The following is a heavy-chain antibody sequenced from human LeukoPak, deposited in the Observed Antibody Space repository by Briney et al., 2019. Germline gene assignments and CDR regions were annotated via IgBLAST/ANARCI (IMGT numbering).Heavy chain of an antibody. V-gene: IGHV3-48*01. CDR1: GFTFSSFG. CDR3: ARGRRNTAMVYFFDY. J-gene: IGHJ4*02. CDR2: ISTSISST. Sequence: GGSLRLSCAASGFTFSSFGMNWVRQAPGKGLEWISYISTSISSTYYADSVKGRFTISRDNSKNTLYLQINSLRAGDTAVYFCARGRRNTAMVYFFDYWGQGTLVTVSS. D-gene: IGHD5-18*01.